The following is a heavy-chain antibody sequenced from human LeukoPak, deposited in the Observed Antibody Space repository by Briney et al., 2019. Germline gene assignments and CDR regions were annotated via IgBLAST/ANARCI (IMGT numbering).Heavy chain of an antibody. J-gene: IGHJ4*02. CDR2: IFYSGST. Sequence: PSETLSLTCTVSGASISPYYWSWIRQPPGKGLEWVGYIFYSGSTHYNPSLKSRVTISLNTSKKQFSLKLSSVTAADTAVYYCARANYGAFGLYFDYWGQGPLVTVSS. D-gene: IGHD4-17*01. CDR1: GASISPYY. CDR3: ARANYGAFGLYFDY. V-gene: IGHV4-59*01.